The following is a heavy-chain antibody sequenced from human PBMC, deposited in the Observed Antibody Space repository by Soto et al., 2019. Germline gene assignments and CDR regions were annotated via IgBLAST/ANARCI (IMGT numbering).Heavy chain of an antibody. CDR1: GFTFTNYA. V-gene: IGHV3-23*01. Sequence: EVQLSESGGDLQQPGGSLRLSCAASGFTFTNYAMTWVRQTPGKGLEWVSGVSASGGLKYYADSVQGRFTVSRDNSKNILYLQMDNMRDEDTALYYCAREVGAPSGWLDPWGQGTQVTLSS. CDR2: VSASGGLK. J-gene: IGHJ5*02. D-gene: IGHD1-26*01. CDR3: AREVGAPSGWLDP.